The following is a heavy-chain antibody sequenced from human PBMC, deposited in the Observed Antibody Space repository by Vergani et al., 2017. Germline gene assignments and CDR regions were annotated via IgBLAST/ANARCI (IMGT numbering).Heavy chain of an antibody. J-gene: IGHJ3*02. D-gene: IGHD3-10*01. CDR2: ISGSGGST. Sequence: EVQLLESGGGLVQPGGSLRLSCAASGFTFSSYAMSWVRQAPGKGLEWVSAISGSGGSTYYADSVKGRFTTPCDNSMNTLYLQMTSLIAEDTAVYYCASEYGSGCYQWAFDIWGQGTMVTVSS. CDR3: ASEYGSGCYQWAFDI. CDR1: GFTFSSYA. V-gene: IGHV3-23*01.